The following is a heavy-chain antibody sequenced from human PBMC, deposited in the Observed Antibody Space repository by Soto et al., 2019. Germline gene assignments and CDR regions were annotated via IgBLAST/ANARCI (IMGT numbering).Heavy chain of an antibody. CDR3: AIIATSGGGDAFDI. V-gene: IGHV3-30-3*01. CDR1: GFTFSNYA. Sequence: VQVVESGGRLVQPGRSLRLSCAASGFTFSNYAMHWVRQAPGKGLEWVAAILSDEINKYSADSVKGRFTISRDNSKNTLYLQMNSLRPEDTAVYYCAIIATSGGGDAFDIWGQGTMVTVSS. J-gene: IGHJ3*02. CDR2: ILSDEINK. D-gene: IGHD6-13*01.